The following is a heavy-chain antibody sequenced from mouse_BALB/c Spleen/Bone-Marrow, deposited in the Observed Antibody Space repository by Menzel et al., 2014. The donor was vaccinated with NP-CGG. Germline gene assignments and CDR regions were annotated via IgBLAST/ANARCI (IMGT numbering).Heavy chain of an antibody. CDR2: INPYNDGT. V-gene: IGHV1-14*01. J-gene: IGHJ4*01. CDR3: ARGGYGNVYYAMDY. CDR1: GYTFTSYV. Sequence: VQQQQPGPELVKPGASVKMSCKASGYTFTSYVMHWVKQKPGQGLEWIGYINPYNDGTKYNEKFKGKATLTSDKSSSTAYMELSSLTSEDSAVYYCARGGYGNVYYAMDYWGQGTSVTVSS. D-gene: IGHD2-10*02.